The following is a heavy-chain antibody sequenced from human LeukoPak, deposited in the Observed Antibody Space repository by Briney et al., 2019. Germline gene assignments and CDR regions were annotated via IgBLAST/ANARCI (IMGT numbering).Heavy chain of an antibody. J-gene: IGHJ6*03. CDR1: GASISSSSYY. Sequence: SETLSLTCTVSGASISSSSYYWGWIRQPPGKGLEWIGSIYYSGSTYYNPSLKSRVTISVDTSKNQFSLKLSSVTAADTAVYYCARESRGAYPYHMDVWGKGTTVTISS. D-gene: IGHD2-2*02. CDR3: ARESRGAYPYHMDV. CDR2: IYYSGST. V-gene: IGHV4-39*07.